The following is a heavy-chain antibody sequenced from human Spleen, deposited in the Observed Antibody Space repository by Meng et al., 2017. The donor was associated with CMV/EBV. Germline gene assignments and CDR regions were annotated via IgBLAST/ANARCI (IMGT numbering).Heavy chain of an antibody. V-gene: IGHV1-46*01. D-gene: IGHD6-6*01. CDR1: GYTFTSYY. Sequence: ASVKVSCKASGYTFTSYYMHWVRQAPGQGLEWMGIINPSGGSTSYAQKFQGRVTMTRDTSTSTVYMELSSLRSEDTAVYYCARESPGPYSSSSRAFDIWGQGTMVTVSS. CDR2: INPSGGST. J-gene: IGHJ3*02. CDR3: ARESPGPYSSSSRAFDI.